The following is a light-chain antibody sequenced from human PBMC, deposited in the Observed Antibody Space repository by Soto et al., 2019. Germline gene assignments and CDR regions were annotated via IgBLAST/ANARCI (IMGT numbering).Light chain of an antibody. V-gene: IGLV2-14*01. CDR2: DGT. J-gene: IGLJ1*01. Sequence: QSALTQPASVSGSPGQSITISCTGTSSDVGGYNYVSWYQQHPGKAPKLMMYDGTTRPSGVSNRFSGSKSGNTASLTISGLQAEDEGDYYCNSYTSTTTQVFGTGTKLTVL. CDR1: SSDVGGYNY. CDR3: NSYTSTTTQV.